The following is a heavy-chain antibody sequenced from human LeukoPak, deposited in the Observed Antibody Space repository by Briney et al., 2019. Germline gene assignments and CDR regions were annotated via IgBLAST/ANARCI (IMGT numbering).Heavy chain of an antibody. CDR3: ARRRCSSTSCFDGY. CDR1: GFTFSSYW. Sequence: GGSLRLSCAASGFTFSSYWMTWVRQAPGKGLEWVANIKQDGSEEYYVDSVKGRFTISRDNAKKSLYLQMNSLRAEDTAVYYCARRRCSSTSCFDGYWGQGTLVTVSS. J-gene: IGHJ4*02. CDR2: IKQDGSEE. D-gene: IGHD2-2*01. V-gene: IGHV3-7*01.